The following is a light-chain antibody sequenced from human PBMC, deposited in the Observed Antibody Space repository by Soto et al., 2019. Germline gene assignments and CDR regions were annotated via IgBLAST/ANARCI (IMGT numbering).Light chain of an antibody. J-gene: IGKJ4*02. CDR1: QSLSKS. CDR3: QQRSSWPLT. V-gene: IGKV3-11*01. CDR2: GAS. Sequence: EIVLTQSPATLSLSPGGRATLPGGASQSLSKSLVWYQQKPGQAPRLLIDGASNRATGIPARFSGSGSGTDFTLTISSLEPEDFAVYFCQQRSSWPLTFGGGTKVDIK.